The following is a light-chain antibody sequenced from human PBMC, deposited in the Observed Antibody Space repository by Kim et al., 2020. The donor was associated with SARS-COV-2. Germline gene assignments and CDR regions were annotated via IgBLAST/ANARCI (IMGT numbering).Light chain of an antibody. CDR1: SLRTSY. CDR3: NSRDSSGYRVL. V-gene: IGLV3-19*01. CDR2: GKN. J-gene: IGLJ2*01. Sequence: SYELTQDPAVSVALGQTVTITCQGDSLRTSYATWYQQRPGQAPLLVIYGKNSRPSGIPDRFSGSSSGNTASLTITGAQAEDEADFYCNSRDSSGYRVLFGGGTQLTVL.